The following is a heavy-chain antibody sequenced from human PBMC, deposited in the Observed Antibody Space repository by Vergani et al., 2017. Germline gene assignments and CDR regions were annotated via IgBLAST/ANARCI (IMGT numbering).Heavy chain of an antibody. Sequence: QVQLQESGPGLVKPSETLSLTCTVSGGSISSYYWSWIRQPPGKGLEWIGYIYYSGSTYYNPSLKSRVTISVDTSKNQFSLKLSSVTAADTAVYYCAKDGWAVPAEVNYYYYMDVWGKGTTVTVSS. D-gene: IGHD2-2*01. V-gene: IGHV4-59*01. CDR3: AKDGWAVPAEVNYYYYMDV. J-gene: IGHJ6*03. CDR1: GGSISSYY. CDR2: IYYSGST.